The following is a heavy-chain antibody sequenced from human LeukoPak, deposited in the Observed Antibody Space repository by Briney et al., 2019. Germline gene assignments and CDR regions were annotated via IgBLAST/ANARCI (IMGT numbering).Heavy chain of an antibody. CDR1: GYTFSDNY. V-gene: IGHV1-2*04. CDR2: INPHSGGT. CDR3: SREFMRVTAFDI. D-gene: IGHD2-21*02. Sequence: ASVNVSCKASGYTFSDNYIHWVRQAPGQGLEWMGWINPHSGGTNYGENFQGWGTFTRDTSISTAYMELGILISDDTAVYYLSREFMRVTAFDIWGQGTMVTVSS. J-gene: IGHJ3*02.